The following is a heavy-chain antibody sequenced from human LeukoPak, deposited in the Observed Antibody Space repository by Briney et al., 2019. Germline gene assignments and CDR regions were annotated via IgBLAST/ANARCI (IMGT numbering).Heavy chain of an antibody. CDR3: VRQMVGASFDY. D-gene: IGHD1-26*01. J-gene: IGHJ4*02. CDR2: INQDGSET. CDR1: GFTLSNYW. Sequence: GSLRLSCAASGFTLSNYWMSWVRQAPGKGLEWVANINQDGSETYYVDSLRGRFTFSRDNAENSVYLQMNSLRAEDTAMYYCVRQMVGASFDYWGQGTLVTVSP. V-gene: IGHV3-7*01.